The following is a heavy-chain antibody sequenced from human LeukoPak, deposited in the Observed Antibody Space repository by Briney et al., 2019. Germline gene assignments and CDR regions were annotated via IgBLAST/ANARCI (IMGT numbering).Heavy chain of an antibody. J-gene: IGHJ4*02. V-gene: IGHV3-48*04. CDR3: ASWALYSSGFLFDY. Sequence: GGSLRLSCAASGFTFSSYSMNWVRQAPGKGLEWVSSISSSGSTIYYADSVKGRFTISRDNAKNSLYLQMNSLRAEDTAVYYCASWALYSSGFLFDYWGQGTLVTVSS. D-gene: IGHD6-19*01. CDR2: ISSSGSTI. CDR1: GFTFSSYS.